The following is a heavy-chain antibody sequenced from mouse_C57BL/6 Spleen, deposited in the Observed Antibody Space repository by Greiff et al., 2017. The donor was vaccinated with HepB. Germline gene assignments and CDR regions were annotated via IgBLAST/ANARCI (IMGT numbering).Heavy chain of an antibody. Sequence: EVQLQQSGPELVKPGASVKISCKASGYTFTDYYMNWVKQSHGKSLEWIGDINPNNGGTSYNQKFKGKATLTVDKSSSTAYMELRSLTSEDSAVYYCAEYYYGDPWFAYWGQGTLVTVSA. CDR2: INPNNGGT. D-gene: IGHD1-1*01. J-gene: IGHJ3*01. CDR3: AEYYYGDPWFAY. CDR1: GYTFTDYY. V-gene: IGHV1-26*01.